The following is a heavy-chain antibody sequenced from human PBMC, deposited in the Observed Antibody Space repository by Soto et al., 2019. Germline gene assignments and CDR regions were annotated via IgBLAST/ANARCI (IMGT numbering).Heavy chain of an antibody. J-gene: IGHJ2*01. CDR3: ARVGPDSSGYYYSAWYFDL. V-gene: IGHV4-30-4*01. Sequence: SETLSLTCTVSGGSISSGDYYWSWVRQPPGKGLEWIGYIYYSGSTYYNPSLKSRVTISVDTSKNQFSLKLSSVTAADTAVYYCARVGPDSSGYYYSAWYFDLWGRGTLVTVSS. D-gene: IGHD3-22*01. CDR2: IYYSGST. CDR1: GGSISSGDYY.